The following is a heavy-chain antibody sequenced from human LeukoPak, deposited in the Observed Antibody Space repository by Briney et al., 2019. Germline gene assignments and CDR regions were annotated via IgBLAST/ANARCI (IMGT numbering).Heavy chain of an antibody. V-gene: IGHV3-48*03. CDR3: ARVGSIIGGNFDY. CDR2: ISSSGSTI. Sequence: GGSLRLSCAASGFTFSSYEMNWVRQAPGKGLEWVSYISSSGSTIYYADSVKGRFTISRDNAKNSLYLQVNSLRAEDTAVYYCARVGSIIGGNFDYWGQGTLVTVSS. D-gene: IGHD4-11*01. J-gene: IGHJ4*02. CDR1: GFTFSSYE.